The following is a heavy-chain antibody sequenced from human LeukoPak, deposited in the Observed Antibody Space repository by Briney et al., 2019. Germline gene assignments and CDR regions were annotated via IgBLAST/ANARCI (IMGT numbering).Heavy chain of an antibody. CDR3: ANSRIQLWLLDDY. CDR2: ISGSGGST. CDR1: GFTFSSYA. J-gene: IGHJ4*02. D-gene: IGHD5-18*01. V-gene: IGHV3-23*01. Sequence: QPGGSLRLSCAASGFTFSSYAMSWVRQAPGKGLEWVSAISGSGGSTYYADSVKGRFTISRDNSENTLYLQMNSLRAEDTAVYYCANSRIQLWLLDDYWGQGTLVTVSS.